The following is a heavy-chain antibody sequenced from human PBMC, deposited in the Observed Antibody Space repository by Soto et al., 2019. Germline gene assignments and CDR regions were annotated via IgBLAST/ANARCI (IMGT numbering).Heavy chain of an antibody. J-gene: IGHJ6*02. CDR3: RKCGGDCLGKGGYYYDMDV. V-gene: IGHV4-31*08. CDR1: GGSSVGGGCC. D-gene: IGHD2-21*02. Sequence: PSVPLRLRWTVAGGSSVGGGCCRSCISKHPGKGLEWIGYIYYSGSTYYNPSLKSRVTISVDTSKNQFSLKLSSVTAADTAVYYCRKCGGDCLGKGGYYYDMDVWAKGPRSPSP. CDR2: IYYSGST.